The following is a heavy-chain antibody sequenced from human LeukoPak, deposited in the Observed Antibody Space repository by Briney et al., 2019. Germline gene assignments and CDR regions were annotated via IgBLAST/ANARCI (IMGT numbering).Heavy chain of an antibody. V-gene: IGHV1-18*01. CDR2: ISAYNGNT. CDR3: ARDVTVADT. CDR1: GYSFSSYG. D-gene: IGHD6-19*01. Sequence: ASVKVSCKASGYSFSSYGITWVRQAPGQGLEWMGWISAYNGNTKYAQKLQGRVTMTTDTSTTTAYVELRSLRSDDTAVYYCARDVTVADTWGQGTLVTVSS. J-gene: IGHJ4*02.